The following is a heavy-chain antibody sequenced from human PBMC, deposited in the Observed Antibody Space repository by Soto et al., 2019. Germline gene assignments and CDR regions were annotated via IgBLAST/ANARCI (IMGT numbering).Heavy chain of an antibody. V-gene: IGHV3-72*01. Sequence: EVQLVESGGGLVQPGGSLRLSCAASGFTFSDHYMDWVRQAPGKGLEWVGRTTNKVNSYTTKYAASVRGRFAISGDESKNSVFLQMYSLKTEDTAVYYCARGAEVVPAGIGWDYYYYMDVWGKGTKVTVSS. J-gene: IGHJ6*03. CDR3: ARGAEVVPAGIGWDYYYYMDV. D-gene: IGHD2-2*01. CDR1: GFTFSDHY. CDR2: TTNKVNSYTT.